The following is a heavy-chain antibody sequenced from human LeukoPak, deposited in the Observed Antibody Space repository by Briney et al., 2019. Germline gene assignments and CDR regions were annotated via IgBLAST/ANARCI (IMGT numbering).Heavy chain of an antibody. CDR1: GYTFTNYV. Sequence: GASVKVPCKASGYTFTNYVVHGVRQAPGQRPEWMGYINAGNGDTKYSKNFQDRVNNTRDTSASTAYVEASSLTCEDTAHLASDDCYLGGYWGQGTLVTVSS. V-gene: IGHV1-3*01. J-gene: IGHJ4*02. D-gene: IGHD3-3*02. CDR2: INAGNGDT. CDR3: DDCYLGGY.